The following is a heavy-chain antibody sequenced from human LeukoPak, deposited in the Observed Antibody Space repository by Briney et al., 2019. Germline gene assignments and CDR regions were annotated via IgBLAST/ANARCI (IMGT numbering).Heavy chain of an antibody. CDR1: GFTVSSNY. V-gene: IGHV3-21*01. J-gene: IGHJ4*02. CDR3: ARDPRQEYDYVWGSYRYVDY. CDR2: ISSSSGYI. D-gene: IGHD3-16*02. Sequence: GGSLRLSCAASGFTVSSNYMSWVRQAPGKGLEWVSSISSSSGYIYHTDSVKGRFTISRDNAKNSLYLQMNSLRAEDTAVYYCARDPRQEYDYVWGSYRYVDYWGQGTLVTVSS.